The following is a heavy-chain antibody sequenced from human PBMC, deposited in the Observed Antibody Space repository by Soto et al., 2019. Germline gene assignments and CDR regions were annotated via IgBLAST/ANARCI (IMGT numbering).Heavy chain of an antibody. CDR2: ISSSSSYT. D-gene: IGHD3-10*01. Sequence: GGSLRLSCAASGFTFSDYYMSWIRQAPGKGLEWVSYISSSSSYTNYADSVKGRFTISRDNAKNSLYLQMNSLRAEDTAVYYCARDYYGSGSYGGGYYYYGMDVWGQGTTVTVSS. CDR3: ARDYYGSGSYGGGYYYYGMDV. J-gene: IGHJ6*02. CDR1: GFTFSDYY. V-gene: IGHV3-11*06.